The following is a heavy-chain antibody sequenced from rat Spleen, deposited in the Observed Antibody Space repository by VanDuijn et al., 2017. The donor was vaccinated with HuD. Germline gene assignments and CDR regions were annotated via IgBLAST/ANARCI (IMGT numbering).Heavy chain of an antibody. D-gene: IGHD5-1*01. CDR3: ARSPDWGDY. CDR1: GFTFNNYG. CDR2: ISYDGIST. J-gene: IGHJ2*01. Sequence: EVQLVESGGGLVQPGRSLKLSCAASGFTFNNYGMAWVRQAQTKGLEWVETISYDGISTYYRDSVRGRFTISRDNAKSTLYLQMDSLRSEDTATYYCARSPDWGDYWGQGVMVTVSS. V-gene: IGHV5-29*01.